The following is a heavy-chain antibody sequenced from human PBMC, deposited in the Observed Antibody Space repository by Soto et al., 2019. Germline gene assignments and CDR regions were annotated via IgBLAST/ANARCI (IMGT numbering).Heavy chain of an antibody. V-gene: IGHV1-2*02. CDR2: ISPVSGGT. CDR1: GYTFTGHY. D-gene: IGHD1-7*01. Sequence: QVQLVQSGAEVRKPGASVKVSCKASGYTFTGHYIHWVRQAPGQGPEWMGEISPVSGGTKYAQKFQCRVTMTRDTSITTVYMELNHLSPDDTAVYYCGRGRSGELVVFYWGQGTLVSVSS. CDR3: GRGRSGELVVFY. J-gene: IGHJ4*02.